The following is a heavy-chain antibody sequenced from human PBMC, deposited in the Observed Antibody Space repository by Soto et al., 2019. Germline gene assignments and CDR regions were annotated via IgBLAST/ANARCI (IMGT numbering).Heavy chain of an antibody. CDR3: ARRHVDTAIFYGMDV. J-gene: IGHJ6*02. Sequence: PGGSLRLSCAASGFTFSSYWMHWVRQAPGKGLVWVSRINSDGSSTSYADSVKGRFTISRDNAKNTLYLQMNSLRAEDTAVYYCARRHVDTAIFYGMDVWGQGTTVTVSS. CDR2: INSDGSST. CDR1: GFTFSSYW. D-gene: IGHD5-18*01. V-gene: IGHV3-74*01.